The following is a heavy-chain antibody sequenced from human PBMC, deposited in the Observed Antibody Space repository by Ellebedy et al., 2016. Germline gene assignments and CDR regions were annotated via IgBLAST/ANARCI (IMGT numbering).Heavy chain of an antibody. J-gene: IGHJ4*02. CDR3: YYGHYSGS. Sequence: GGSLRLXXAASGFMFRNFFMSWVRQAPGKGLEWVSTINGGGYTTYFADSVRGRFAISRDNSKNMVFLQMNSLRAEDTAVYYCYYGHYSGSWGQGTLVTVSS. CDR1: GFMFRNFF. D-gene: IGHD4-17*01. CDR2: INGGGYTT. V-gene: IGHV3-23*01.